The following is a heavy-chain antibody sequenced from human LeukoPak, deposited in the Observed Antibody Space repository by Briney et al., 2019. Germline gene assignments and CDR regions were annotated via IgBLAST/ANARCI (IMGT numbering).Heavy chain of an antibody. CDR1: GGSVATYY. CDR3: ARRGYCSSTSCYPRRYYYYYMDV. V-gene: IGHV4-4*07. D-gene: IGHD2-2*01. Sequence: SETLSLTCTVSGGSVATYYWAWIRQSPGKGLEMIGRMSTRGPTNYNPSLESRVFMSTDTSKNQFSLKLSSVTAADTAVYYCARRGYCSSTSCYPRRYYYYYMDVWGKGTTVTVSS. CDR2: MSTRGPT. J-gene: IGHJ6*03.